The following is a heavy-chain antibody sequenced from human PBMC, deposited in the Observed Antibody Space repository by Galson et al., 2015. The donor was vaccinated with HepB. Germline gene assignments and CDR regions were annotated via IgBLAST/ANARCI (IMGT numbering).Heavy chain of an antibody. V-gene: IGHV3-23*01. CDR1: GFTFSRNA. D-gene: IGHD1-1*01. J-gene: IGHJ4*02. CDR2: LTGSSDIT. Sequence: SLRLSCAASGFTFSRNAMSWVRQAPGKGLEWVSSLTGSSDITNIADSAKGRFSISSDNSKNTLYLQMNSLRVEDTAFYYCARTTWLDKNWPIFDSWGQGTLVTVSS. CDR3: ARTTWLDKNWPIFDS.